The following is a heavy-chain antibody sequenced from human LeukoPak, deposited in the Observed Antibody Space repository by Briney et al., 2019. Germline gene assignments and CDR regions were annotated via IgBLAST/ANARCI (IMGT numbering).Heavy chain of an antibody. CDR2: IYYSGST. Sequence: SETLSLTCTVSGGSISSYYWTWIRQPPGKGLEWIGYIYYSGSTNYNPSLKSRVTVSVDTSKNLFSLKLSSVTAADTAVYYCARLRNYDILTGYYGFYFDYWGQGTLVTVSS. CDR1: GGSISSYY. V-gene: IGHV4-59*08. CDR3: ARLRNYDILTGYYGFYFDY. J-gene: IGHJ4*02. D-gene: IGHD3-9*01.